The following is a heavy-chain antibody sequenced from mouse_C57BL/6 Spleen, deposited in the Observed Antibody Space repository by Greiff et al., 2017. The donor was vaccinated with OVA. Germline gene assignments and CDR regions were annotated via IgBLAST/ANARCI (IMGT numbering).Heavy chain of an antibody. CDR3: ARSSIVPSGAMDY. J-gene: IGHJ4*01. Sequence: VKLKESGPGLAQPSQCLFITCTVSGFSLTSYGVHWVRQSPGKGLEWLGVIWSGGSTDYNAAFISRLSIIKDNSKSQVFFKMNSLQADDTAIYYCARSSIVPSGAMDYWGQGTSVTVSS. V-gene: IGHV2-2*01. CDR1: GFSLTSYG. D-gene: IGHD2-12*01. CDR2: IWSGGST.